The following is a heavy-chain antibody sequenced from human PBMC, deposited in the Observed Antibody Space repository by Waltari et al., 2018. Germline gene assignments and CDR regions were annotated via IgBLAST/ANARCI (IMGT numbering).Heavy chain of an antibody. V-gene: IGHV4-38-2*01. J-gene: IGHJ6*03. CDR3: ARGPRYYDFWSGYYSHYYYYYMDV. Sequence: QVQLQESGPGLVKPSETLSLTCAVSGYSISSGYYWGWIRQPPGKGLEWIGSIYHSGSTYYNPSLKSRVTISVDTSKNQFSLKLSSVTAADTAVYYCARGPRYYDFWSGYYSHYYYYYMDVWGKGTTVTVS. D-gene: IGHD3-3*01. CDR2: IYHSGST. CDR1: GYSISSGYY.